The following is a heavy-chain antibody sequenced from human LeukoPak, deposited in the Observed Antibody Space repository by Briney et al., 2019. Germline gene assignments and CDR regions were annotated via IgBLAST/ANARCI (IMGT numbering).Heavy chain of an antibody. CDR2: IKSKTDGGTT. D-gene: IGHD5-18*01. J-gene: IGHJ5*02. CDR3: TTGRGIQLWTRNPFDP. CDR1: GFTFSNAW. Sequence: GRSLRLSCAASGFTFSNAWMSWVPQAPGKGLEWVGRIKSKTDGGTTDYPAPVKGRFTISRDDSKNTLYLQMNSLKTEDTAVYYCTTGRGIQLWTRNPFDPWGQGTLVTVSS. V-gene: IGHV3-15*01.